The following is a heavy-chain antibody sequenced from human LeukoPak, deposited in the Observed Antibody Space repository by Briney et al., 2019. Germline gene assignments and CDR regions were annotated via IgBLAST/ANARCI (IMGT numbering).Heavy chain of an antibody. D-gene: IGHD1-14*01. CDR3: ARVGPETAFDY. V-gene: IGHV1-18*01. J-gene: IGHJ4*02. CDR1: GYTFTSHG. Sequence: ASVKVSYKASGYTFTSHGISWVRQAPGQGLEWMGWISTYNGNTNYAQKLQGRVSMTTDTSTSTAYMDLRSLRSDDTAVYYCARVGPETAFDYWGQGTLVTVSS. CDR2: ISTYNGNT.